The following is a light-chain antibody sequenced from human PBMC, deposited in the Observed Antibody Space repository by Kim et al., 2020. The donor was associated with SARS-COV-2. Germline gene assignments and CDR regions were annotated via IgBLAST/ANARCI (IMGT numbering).Light chain of an antibody. J-gene: IGKJ1*01. CDR3: LHDYLYPRT. Sequence: ASVGDRVTITCRASQGIRNDLGWYQQKPGKAPKLLIYAASILHSGVPSRFSGSGSGTDFSLTISSLQAEDFATYFCLHDYLYPRTFCQGTKVDSK. V-gene: IGKV1-6*01. CDR1: QGIRND. CDR2: AAS.